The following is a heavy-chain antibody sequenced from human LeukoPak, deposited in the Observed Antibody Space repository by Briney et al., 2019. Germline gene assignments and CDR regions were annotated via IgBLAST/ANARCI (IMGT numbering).Heavy chain of an antibody. Sequence: SETLSLTCTVSGGSISSTTYYWGWIRQPPGKGLEWIGSVFYSGNTHYNPSLKSRVTISVDTSKNQFSLKLSSVTAADTAVYYCGREPSFYYMDVWGKGTTVTVSS. CDR1: GGSISSTTYY. J-gene: IGHJ6*03. CDR3: GREPSFYYMDV. V-gene: IGHV4-39*02. CDR2: VFYSGNT.